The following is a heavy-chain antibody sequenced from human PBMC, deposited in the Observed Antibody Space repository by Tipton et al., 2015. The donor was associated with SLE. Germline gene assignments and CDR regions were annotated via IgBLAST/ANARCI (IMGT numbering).Heavy chain of an antibody. Sequence: TLSLTCTVSGGSISSSHYYWDWFRQPPGKGLEWLGSIYSSGGTYYNPSLKSRVTISVDTSKNQFSLELSSVTAADTAVYYCAGTNYDVLTGYHRVDTFDIWGQGTMVTVSS. D-gene: IGHD3-9*01. CDR3: AGTNYDVLTGYHRVDTFDI. J-gene: IGHJ3*02. CDR2: IYSSGGT. CDR1: GGSISSSHYY. V-gene: IGHV4-39*07.